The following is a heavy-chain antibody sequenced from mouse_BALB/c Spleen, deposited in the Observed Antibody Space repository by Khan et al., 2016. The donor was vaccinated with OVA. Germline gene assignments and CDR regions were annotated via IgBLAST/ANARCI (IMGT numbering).Heavy chain of an antibody. J-gene: IGHJ3*01. V-gene: IGHV3-8*02. CDR2: MIYSGHT. D-gene: IGHD2-14*01. CDR1: GVSITSCY. CDR3: ARTSYKYAFPY. Sequence: EVQLQESGPSLVQPSQTLSLICSVTGVSITSCYWHWIRQFPGNNLEFMGYMIYSGHTYYNPSLKSRITITRHTSKNQDSFQLNTVTTEDTATYYCARTSYKYAFPYWGRGTLVTVSA.